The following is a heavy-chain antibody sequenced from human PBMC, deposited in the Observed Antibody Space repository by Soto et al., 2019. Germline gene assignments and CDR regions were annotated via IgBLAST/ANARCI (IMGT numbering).Heavy chain of an antibody. CDR3: TRSDNSGWYGLGY. Sequence: GGSLRLSCAASGFTFSGSAMHWVRQASGKGLEWVGRIRSKTNNYATSYGASVKGRFTISRDDSKNTAYLQMNSLKTEDTAVYYCTRSDNSGWYGLGYWGQGTLVTVSS. V-gene: IGHV3-73*01. CDR1: GFTFSGSA. D-gene: IGHD6-19*01. CDR2: IRSKTNNYAT. J-gene: IGHJ4*02.